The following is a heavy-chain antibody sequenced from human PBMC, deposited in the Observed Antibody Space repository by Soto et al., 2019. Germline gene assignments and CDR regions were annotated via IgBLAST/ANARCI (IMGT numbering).Heavy chain of an antibody. V-gene: IGHV4-34*01. Sequence: SETLSLTCAVYGGSFSGYYWSWIRQPPGKGLEWIGEINHSGSTNYNPSLKSRVTISVDTSKNQFSLKLSSVTAADTAVYYCARGVKDIVVVPAATEDYWGQGTLVTVSS. CDR1: GGSFSGYY. J-gene: IGHJ4*02. CDR2: INHSGST. CDR3: ARGVKDIVVVPAATEDY. D-gene: IGHD2-2*01.